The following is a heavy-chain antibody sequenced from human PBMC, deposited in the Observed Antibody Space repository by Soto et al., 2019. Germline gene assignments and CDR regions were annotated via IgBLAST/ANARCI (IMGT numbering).Heavy chain of an antibody. CDR3: ARDSPITMVGPVQNWFDP. J-gene: IGHJ5*02. CDR2: IYYSGST. CDR1: GGSISSGGYY. Sequence: SETLSLSCTVSGGSISSGGYYWSWIRQHPGKGLEWIGYIYYSGSTYYNPSLKSRVAISVDTSKNQFSLKLSSVTAADTAIYYCARDSPITMVGPVQNWFDPWGQGTLVTVSS. D-gene: IGHD3-10*01. V-gene: IGHV4-31*03.